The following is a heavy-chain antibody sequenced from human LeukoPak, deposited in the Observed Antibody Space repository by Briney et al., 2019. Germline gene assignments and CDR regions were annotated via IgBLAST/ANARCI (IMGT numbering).Heavy chain of an antibody. J-gene: IGHJ4*02. Sequence: GGSLRLSCAASGFTFSSYSMNWVRQAPGKGLEWVSGINWNSGSIGYADSVKGRFTISRDNAKNSLYLQMTSLRAEDTALYYCAKDGTYDILTGYLDYWGQGTLVTVSS. CDR3: AKDGTYDILTGYLDY. CDR1: GFTFSSYS. CDR2: INWNSGSI. V-gene: IGHV3-9*01. D-gene: IGHD3-9*01.